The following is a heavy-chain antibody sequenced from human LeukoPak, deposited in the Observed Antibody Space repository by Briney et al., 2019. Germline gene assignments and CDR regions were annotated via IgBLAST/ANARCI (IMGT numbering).Heavy chain of an antibody. CDR3: AKDSQGVERWLVPCNDY. J-gene: IGHJ4*02. CDR1: GITFSRFW. D-gene: IGHD6-19*01. V-gene: IGHV3-7*03. Sequence: GGSLRLSGGASGITFSRFWMSGFRRSPGKGWQWVGNFIKDGSEKHYVDSVKGRFTISRDNSKNTLYLQMNSLRAEDTAVYYCAKDSQGVERWLVPCNDYWGQGTLVTVSS. CDR2: FIKDGSEK.